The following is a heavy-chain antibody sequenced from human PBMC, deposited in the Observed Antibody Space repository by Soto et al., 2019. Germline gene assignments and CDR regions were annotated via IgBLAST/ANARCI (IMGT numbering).Heavy chain of an antibody. CDR1: GYTFTSYA. Sequence: QVPLVQSGAEVKKPGASVKVSCKASGYTFTSYAMHWVLQAPGQRLEWMGWINAGNGNTKYSQKFQGRVTITRDTSASTAYMELSSLRSEDTAVYYCARPNWVAAPGGWFDPWGQGTLVTVSS. D-gene: IGHD6-13*01. CDR2: INAGNGNT. V-gene: IGHV1-3*01. CDR3: ARPNWVAAPGGWFDP. J-gene: IGHJ5*02.